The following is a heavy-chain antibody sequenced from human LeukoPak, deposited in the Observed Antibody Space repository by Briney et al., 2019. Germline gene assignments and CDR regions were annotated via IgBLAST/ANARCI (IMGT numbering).Heavy chain of an antibody. CDR2: INHSGST. Sequence: PSETLSLTCAVYGGSFSGYYWSWIRQPPGKGLEWIGEINHSGSTSYNPSLKSRVTISVDTSKNQFSLKLSSVTAADTVVYYCAVGAAWGQGTLVTVSS. V-gene: IGHV4-34*01. CDR3: AVGAA. CDR1: GGSFSGYY. D-gene: IGHD3-16*01. J-gene: IGHJ5*02.